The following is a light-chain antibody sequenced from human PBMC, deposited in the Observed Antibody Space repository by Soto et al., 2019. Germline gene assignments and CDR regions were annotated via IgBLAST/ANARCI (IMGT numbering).Light chain of an antibody. Sequence: DIQMTQSPSTLSASVGDRVTITCRASQSISTSLAWYQQKPGKAPKVLIYKASSLESGVPSRFSGSGSGTEFILPISSLQPEDFAIYYCQHCNSYWTFGKGTKVEIK. CDR3: QHCNSYWT. CDR2: KAS. V-gene: IGKV1-5*03. CDR1: QSISTS. J-gene: IGKJ1*01.